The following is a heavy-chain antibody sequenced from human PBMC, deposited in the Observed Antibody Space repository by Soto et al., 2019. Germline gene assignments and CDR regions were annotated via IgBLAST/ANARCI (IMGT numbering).Heavy chain of an antibody. CDR1: GFTFSNYW. CDR3: ATMTSNFDY. Sequence: EVHLVESGGGLVQPGGSLRLSCAASGFTFSNYWMSWVHQAPGKGLEWVTNIKQDGTEKYYVDSVKGRFTISRDNAKNSLSLQMNSLRAEDTAIYYCATMTSNFDYWGQGTLVTVSS. V-gene: IGHV3-7*01. CDR2: IKQDGTEK. J-gene: IGHJ4*02.